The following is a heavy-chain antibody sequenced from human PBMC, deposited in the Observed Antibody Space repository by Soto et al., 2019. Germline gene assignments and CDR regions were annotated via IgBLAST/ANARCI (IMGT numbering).Heavy chain of an antibody. Sequence: ASVKVSCKASGYTFTTYGISWVRQAPGQGLEWMGWINTHNGNTNYAQNLQGRVIMTADTSTSTAYMELRSLRSDDTAVYYCTRKGSAPYYYYGMDAWGQGTTVTVSS. CDR3: TRKGSAPYYYYGMDA. CDR1: GYTFTTYG. V-gene: IGHV1-18*01. J-gene: IGHJ6*02. D-gene: IGHD3-10*01. CDR2: INTHNGNT.